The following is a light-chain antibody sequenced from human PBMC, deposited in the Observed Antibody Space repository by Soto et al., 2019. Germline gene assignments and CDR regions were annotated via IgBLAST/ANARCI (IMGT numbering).Light chain of an antibody. CDR1: QNIRTN. Sequence: DIQMTQSPRFLSASVGDRVTITCRASQNIRTNLTWYQQKPGKGPTVLIYAASTLQRGVPSRFSGSTTGTAFTLTITGLQPEDSATYYCQQTLSVPRTFGLGTKVEIK. CDR3: QQTLSVPRT. CDR2: AAS. J-gene: IGKJ1*01. V-gene: IGKV1-39*01.